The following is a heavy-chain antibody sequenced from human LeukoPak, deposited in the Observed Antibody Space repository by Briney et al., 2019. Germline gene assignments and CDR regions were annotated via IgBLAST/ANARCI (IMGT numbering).Heavy chain of an antibody. CDR2: IYPGDSDT. D-gene: IGHD6-13*01. CDR3: ARHGAVDIAAAGTRWWYKHNYYYGMDV. V-gene: IGHV5-51*01. Sequence: GESLKISRKGSGYSFTSYWIGWVRQMPGKGLEWMGIIYPGDSDTRYSPSFQGQVTISADKSISTAYLQWSSLKASDTAMYYCARHGAVDIAAAGTRWWYKHNYYYGMDVWGQGTTVTVSS. CDR1: GYSFTSYW. J-gene: IGHJ6*02.